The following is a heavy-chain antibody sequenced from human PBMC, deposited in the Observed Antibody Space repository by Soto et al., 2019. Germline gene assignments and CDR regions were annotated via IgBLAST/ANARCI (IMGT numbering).Heavy chain of an antibody. V-gene: IGHV3-7*01. D-gene: IGHD2-2*01. CDR1: GFTFSSYW. CDR2: IKQDGSKK. J-gene: IGHJ4*02. CDR3: ARATCSSSTCYAVYFDS. Sequence: PGGSLRLSCVASGFTFSSYWMGWVRQAPGKGLEWVANIKQDGSKKYYVDSVKGRFTISRDNAKNSLYLEMNSLRAEDTAVYYCARATCSSSTCYAVYFDSWGQGTLVTVSS.